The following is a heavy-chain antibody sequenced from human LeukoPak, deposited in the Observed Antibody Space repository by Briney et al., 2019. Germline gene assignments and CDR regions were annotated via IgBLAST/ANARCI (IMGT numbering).Heavy chain of an antibody. J-gene: IGHJ4*02. D-gene: IGHD6-13*01. V-gene: IGHV4-30-2*01. CDR1: GGSISSGGYS. CDR2: IYHSGST. Sequence: SETLSLTCAVSGGSISSGGYSWSWIRQPPGKGLEWIGYIYHSGSTYYNPSLKSRVTISVGTSKSQFSLKLSSVTAADTAVYYCASSDEIAAAGNYFDYWGQGTLVTVSS. CDR3: ASSDEIAAAGNYFDY.